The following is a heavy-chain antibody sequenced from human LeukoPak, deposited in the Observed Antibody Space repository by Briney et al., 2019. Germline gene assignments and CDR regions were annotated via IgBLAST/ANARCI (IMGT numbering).Heavy chain of an antibody. D-gene: IGHD4-23*01. J-gene: IGHJ4*02. CDR2: IWYDGSNK. Sequence: GGSLRLSCAASRFTFSNYWMHWVRQAPGKGLEWVALIWYDGSNKYHTDSVKGRLTISRDNSKDTLFLQMNSLRAEDTAVYYCAREGPRGNSQFDYWGQGTLVTVSS. CDR1: RFTFSNYW. V-gene: IGHV3-33*08. CDR3: AREGPRGNSQFDY.